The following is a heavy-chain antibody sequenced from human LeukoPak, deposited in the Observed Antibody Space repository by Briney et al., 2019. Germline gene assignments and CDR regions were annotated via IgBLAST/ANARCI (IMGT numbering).Heavy chain of an antibody. CDR1: GGSISSYY. CDR2: IYYSERT. J-gene: IGHJ4*02. D-gene: IGHD2-15*01. V-gene: IGHV4-59*01. Sequence: SETLSLTCTVAGGSISSYYWSWIRQPPGKGLEWIGYIYYSERTNYNPSHKRRFTISVDTSNKQFSLKLSSVTDADTAVYYCARETCSGGSCYLLDYWGQGTLVTVSS. CDR3: ARETCSGGSCYLLDY.